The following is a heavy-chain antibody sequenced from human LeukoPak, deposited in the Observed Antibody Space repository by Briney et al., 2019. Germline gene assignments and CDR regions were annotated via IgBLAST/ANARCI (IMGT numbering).Heavy chain of an antibody. Sequence: GESLKISCKGSGYTFINYWIAWVRQMPGQGLQWMGIIYPGDSDTRYSPSFQGQVTISADKSISTAYLQWSSLKASDTAMYYCARQNTVGGNSCCGMDGWGQGTTVTVAS. D-gene: IGHD3-10*01. V-gene: IGHV5-51*01. CDR2: IYPGDSDT. J-gene: IGHJ6*02. CDR1: GYTFINYW. CDR3: ARQNTVGGNSCCGMDG.